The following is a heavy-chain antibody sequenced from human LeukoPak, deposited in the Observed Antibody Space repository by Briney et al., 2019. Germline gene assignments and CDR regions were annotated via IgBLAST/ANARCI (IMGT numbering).Heavy chain of an antibody. CDR2: ISNDVNNQ. V-gene: IGHV3-30-3*01. CDR1: GFTFRSYT. J-gene: IGHJ4*02. CDR3: ARGAAVAKTSFDC. D-gene: IGHD6-19*01. Sequence: PGRSLRLSCAASGFTFRSYTMHWVRQAPGKGLEWVAVISNDVNNQHYADSVKGRFTISRGNSKNTLYLQMNSLTAEDTAVYYCARGAAVAKTSFDCWGQGTLVTVSS.